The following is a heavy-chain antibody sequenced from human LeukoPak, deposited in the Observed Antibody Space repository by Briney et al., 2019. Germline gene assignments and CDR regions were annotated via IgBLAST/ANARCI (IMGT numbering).Heavy chain of an antibody. D-gene: IGHD1-26*01. V-gene: IGHV1-69*13. CDR2: IISIFGTA. J-gene: IGHJ5*02. CDR3: ARKWGENWFDP. Sequence: GALVKVSCKASGGTFSSYAISWVRQAPGQGLEWMGGIISIFGTANYAQKFQGRVTITADESTSTAYMELSSLRSEDTAVYYCARKWGENWFDPWGQGTLVTVSS. CDR1: GGTFSSYA.